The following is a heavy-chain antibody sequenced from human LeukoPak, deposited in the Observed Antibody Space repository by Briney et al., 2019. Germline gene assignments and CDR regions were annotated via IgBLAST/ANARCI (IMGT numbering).Heavy chain of an antibody. CDR3: ARLYYGGITYYYYYMDV. J-gene: IGHJ6*03. CDR2: IYHSGST. CDR1: VYSISSGYY. D-gene: IGHD4-23*01. Sequence: SETLSLTCVVSVYSISSGYYWGWIRQPPGKGLEWIGSIYHSGSTYYNPSLKSRVTISVDTSKNQFSLKLSSVTAADTAVYYCARLYYGGITYYYYYMDVWGKGTTVTVSS. V-gene: IGHV4-38-2*01.